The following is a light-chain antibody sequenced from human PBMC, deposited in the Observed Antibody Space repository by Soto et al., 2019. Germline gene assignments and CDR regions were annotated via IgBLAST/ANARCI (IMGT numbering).Light chain of an antibody. CDR3: MQGTHWPYT. Sequence: VVMTQSPVSLPVTLGQPASIPCRSGQSLVYSDGFTYLNWFHQRPCQSPRRLIYKVSKRDSGVPDRISGSGSGSDFTLRISRVEAEDVGIYYCMQGTHWPYTFGQGTKLEIK. CDR2: KVS. CDR1: QSLVYSDGFTY. J-gene: IGKJ2*01. V-gene: IGKV2-30*01.